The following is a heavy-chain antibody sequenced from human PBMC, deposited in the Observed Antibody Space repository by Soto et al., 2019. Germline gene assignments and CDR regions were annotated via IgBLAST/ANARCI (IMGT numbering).Heavy chain of an antibody. V-gene: IGHV3-23*01. CDR1: GFIFSNYA. Sequence: DVQLLESGGDLVQPGGSLRLSCAASGFIFSNYAMSWVRQAPGKGLEWVSLIRGSGGPTNYADSVKGRFTVSRDNSENILLLQMNSRRAEDTAVYYCVKDFRVGYDWTHDWGQEPWSPSPQ. CDR2: IRGSGGPT. CDR3: VKDFRVGYDWTHD. D-gene: IGHD5-12*01. J-gene: IGHJ4*01.